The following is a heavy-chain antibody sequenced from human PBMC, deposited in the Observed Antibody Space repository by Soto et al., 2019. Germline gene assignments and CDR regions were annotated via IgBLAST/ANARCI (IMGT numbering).Heavy chain of an antibody. Sequence: ASLKVSCKASGGTFSSYAISWVRQAPGQGLEWMGGIIPIFGTANYAQKFQGRVTITADESTSTAYMELSSLRSEDTAVYYCARSSWGYCSSTSCYNYFDYWGQGTLVTVSS. CDR3: ARSSWGYCSSTSCYNYFDY. V-gene: IGHV1-69*13. D-gene: IGHD2-2*02. J-gene: IGHJ4*02. CDR2: IIPIFGTA. CDR1: GGTFSSYA.